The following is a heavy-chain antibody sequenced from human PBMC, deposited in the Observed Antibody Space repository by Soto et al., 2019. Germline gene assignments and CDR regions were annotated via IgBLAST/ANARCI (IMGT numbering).Heavy chain of an antibody. CDR3: APHVSCSGGSCQYDAFAI. J-gene: IGHJ3*02. Sequence: EVQVLESGGGLVQPGGSLRLSCEGSGFTVSSHAMTWIRQAPGKGPELVSTITADGGTYYADSVKGRFAMSRDTSESTLYLQMNSLGAEDTAAYYCAPHVSCSGGSCQYDAFAIRGQGTMVTVSS. CDR2: ITADGGT. D-gene: IGHD2-15*01. V-gene: IGHV3-23*01. CDR1: GFTVSSHA.